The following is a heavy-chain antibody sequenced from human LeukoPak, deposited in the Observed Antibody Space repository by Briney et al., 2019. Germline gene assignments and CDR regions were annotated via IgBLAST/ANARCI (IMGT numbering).Heavy chain of an antibody. D-gene: IGHD6-13*01. Sequence: ASVKVSCKASGYTFTGYYMHWVRQAPERGLEWMGWINPNSGGTNYAQKFQDRVTMTRETSIRTAYMELSSLRSDDSAVYFCSRASTMAAPGAMPNDFWGQGTLVTVSS. J-gene: IGHJ4*02. CDR1: GYTFTGYY. V-gene: IGHV1-2*02. CDR2: INPNSGGT. CDR3: SRASTMAAPGAMPNDF.